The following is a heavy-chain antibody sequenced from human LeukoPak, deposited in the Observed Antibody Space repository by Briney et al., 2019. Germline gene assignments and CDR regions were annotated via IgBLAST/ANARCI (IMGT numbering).Heavy chain of an antibody. CDR3: ARYDSSGYYYGGCFDY. J-gene: IGHJ4*02. Sequence: SETLSLTCTVSGGSISSSSYYWGWIRQPPGEGLEWIGSIYYSGSTYYTPSLKSRVTISVDTSKNQFSPKLSSVTAADTAVNYCARYDSSGYYYGGCFDYWGQGTLVTVSS. CDR1: GGSISSSSYY. D-gene: IGHD3-22*01. V-gene: IGHV4-39*01. CDR2: IYYSGST.